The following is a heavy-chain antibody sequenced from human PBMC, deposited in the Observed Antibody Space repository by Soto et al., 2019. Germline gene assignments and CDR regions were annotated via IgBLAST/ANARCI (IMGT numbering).Heavy chain of an antibody. D-gene: IGHD6-19*01. CDR2: VIPIFGTA. Sequence: QVQLVQSGAEVKKPGSSVKVSCKASGGTFSNYAISWVRQAPGQGLEWMGGVIPIFGTANYAQKFQGRVTITADESTSTAYMELSSLKSEDTAVYYCARWYSNGWYDCNWGQGTLVTVSS. CDR3: ARWYSNGWYDCN. CDR1: GGTFSNYA. J-gene: IGHJ4*02. V-gene: IGHV1-69*01.